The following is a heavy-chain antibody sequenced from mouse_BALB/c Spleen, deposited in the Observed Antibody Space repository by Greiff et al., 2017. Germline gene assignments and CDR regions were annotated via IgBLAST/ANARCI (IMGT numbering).Heavy chain of an antibody. CDR2: INPSSGYT. Sequence: QVQLKESAAELARPGASVKMSCKASGYTFTSYTMHWVKQRPGQGLEWIGYINPSSGYTEYNQKFKDKTTLTADKSSSTAYMQLSSLTSEDSAVYYCARGGTAYWGQGTLVTVSA. J-gene: IGHJ3*01. CDR1: GYTFTSYT. CDR3: ARGGTAY. V-gene: IGHV1-4*02. D-gene: IGHD3-3*01.